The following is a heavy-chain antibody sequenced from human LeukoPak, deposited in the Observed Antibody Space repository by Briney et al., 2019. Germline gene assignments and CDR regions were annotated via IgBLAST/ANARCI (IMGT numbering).Heavy chain of an antibody. V-gene: IGHV4-59*12. Sequence: PSETLSLTCTVSGGSISSYYWSWIRQPPGKGLEWIGYIYYSGSTNYNPSLKSRVTISVDTSKNQFSLKLSSVTAADTAVYYCARYDYGDYKTFDYWGQGTLVTVSS. CDR1: GGSISSYY. CDR2: IYYSGST. CDR3: ARYDYGDYKTFDY. D-gene: IGHD4-17*01. J-gene: IGHJ4*02.